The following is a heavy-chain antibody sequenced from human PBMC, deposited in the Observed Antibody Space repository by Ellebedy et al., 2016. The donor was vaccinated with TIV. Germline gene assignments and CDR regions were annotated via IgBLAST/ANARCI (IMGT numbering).Heavy chain of an antibody. CDR2: FDPEDGET. CDR1: GYTLTELS. J-gene: IGHJ6*02. CDR3: ATGGVRGVIIPYGMDV. V-gene: IGHV1-24*01. Sequence: ASVKVSXKVSGYTLTELSMHWVRQAPGKGLEWMGGFDPEDGETIYAQKFQGRVTMTEDTSTDTAYMELSSLRSEDTAVYYCATGGVRGVIIPYGMDVWGQGTTVTVSS. D-gene: IGHD3-10*01.